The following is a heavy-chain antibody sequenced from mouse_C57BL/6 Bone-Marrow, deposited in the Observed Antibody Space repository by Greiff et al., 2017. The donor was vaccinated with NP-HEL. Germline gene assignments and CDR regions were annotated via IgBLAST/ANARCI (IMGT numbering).Heavy chain of an antibody. CDR3: ASAQLRLLPYYYAMDY. CDR2: IHPNSGST. D-gene: IGHD3-2*02. J-gene: IGHJ4*01. V-gene: IGHV1-64*01. CDR1: GYTFTSYW. Sequence: QVQLQQPGAELVKPGASVKLSCKASGYTFTSYWMHWVKQRPGQGLEWIGMIHPNSGSTNYNEKFKSKATLTVDKSSSTAYMQLSSLTSEDSAVYYCASAQLRLLPYYYAMDYWGQGTSVTVSS.